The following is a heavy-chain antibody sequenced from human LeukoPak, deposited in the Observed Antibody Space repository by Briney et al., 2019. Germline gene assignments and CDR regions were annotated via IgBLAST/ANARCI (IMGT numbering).Heavy chain of an antibody. CDR1: GGSISSYY. CDR2: IYYSGST. Sequence: SETLSLTCTVSGGSISSYYWSWIRQPPGKGLEWIGYIYYSGSTNYNPSLKSRVTISVDTSKNQFSLKLSSVTAADTAVYYCARFGGIAAAGYDSWFDPWGQGTLVTVSS. V-gene: IGHV4-59*01. J-gene: IGHJ5*02. D-gene: IGHD6-13*01. CDR3: ARFGGIAAAGYDSWFDP.